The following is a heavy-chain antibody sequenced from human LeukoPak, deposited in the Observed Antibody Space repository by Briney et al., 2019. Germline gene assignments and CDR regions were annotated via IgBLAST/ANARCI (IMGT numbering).Heavy chain of an antibody. CDR3: ARDFGLRCSGGTCYSVYYYGMDV. CDR2: IKQGGSEK. CDR1: GFSFSNYA. J-gene: IGHJ6*04. D-gene: IGHD2-15*01. V-gene: IGHV3-7*03. Sequence: AGGSLRLSCSASGFSFSNYAMDWVRQAPGKWLEWVANIKQGGSEKYYVDSVKGRFTISRDNAKNSLYLQMNSLRAENTAVYYCARDFGLRCSGGTCYSVYYYGMDVWGKGTTVTVSS.